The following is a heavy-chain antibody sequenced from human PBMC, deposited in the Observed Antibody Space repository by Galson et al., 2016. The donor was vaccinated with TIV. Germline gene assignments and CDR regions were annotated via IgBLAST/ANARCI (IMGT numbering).Heavy chain of an antibody. CDR2: IFTSGST. CDR3: ARDQDSGAYFDY. Sequence: SETLSLTCTVSGGSISGYYWSWIRQPAGKGLEWIARIFTSGSTNYNPSLKSRVTMSVDTSKNQFSLKLTSVTAADTAVYYCARDQDSGAYFDYWGQGTLVTVSS. CDR1: GGSISGYY. V-gene: IGHV4-4*07. J-gene: IGHJ4*02. D-gene: IGHD2-15*01.